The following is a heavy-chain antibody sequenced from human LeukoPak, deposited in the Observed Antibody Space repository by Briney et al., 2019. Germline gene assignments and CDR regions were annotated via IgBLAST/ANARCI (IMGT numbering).Heavy chain of an antibody. V-gene: IGHV3-23*01. J-gene: IGHJ4*02. D-gene: IGHD3-16*01. CDR2: LDGGDGST. CDR3: AKGGGRTTYYFHY. CDR1: GFTFNSYA. Sequence: GGSLRLSCAVSGFTFNSYAMSWVRQAPGKGLEWVSGLDGGDGSTYYAESVKGRFTISRDNSKNTLYLQMNSLRAEDTAVYHCAKGGGRTTYYFHYWGQGTLVTVSS.